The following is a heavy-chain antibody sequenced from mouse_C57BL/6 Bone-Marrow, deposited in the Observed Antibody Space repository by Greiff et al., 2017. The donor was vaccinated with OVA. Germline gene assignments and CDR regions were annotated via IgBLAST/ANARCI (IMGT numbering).Heavy chain of an antibody. CDR1: GYTFTSYW. CDR2: IHPNSGST. D-gene: IGHD1-1*01. CDR3: ARSIDYYGSSGAWFAY. J-gene: IGHJ3*01. Sequence: VQLKQPGAELVKPGASVKLSCKASGYTFTSYWMHWVKQRPGQGLEWIGMIHPNSGSTNYNEKFKSKATLTVDKSSSTAYMQLSSLTSEDSAVYYCARSIDYYGSSGAWFAYWGQGTLVTVSA. V-gene: IGHV1-64*01.